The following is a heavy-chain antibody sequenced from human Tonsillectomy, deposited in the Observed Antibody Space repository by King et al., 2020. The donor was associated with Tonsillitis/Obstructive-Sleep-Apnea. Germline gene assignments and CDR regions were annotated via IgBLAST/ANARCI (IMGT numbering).Heavy chain of an antibody. V-gene: IGHV3-33*01. CDR3: ARKTGYKLGACDI. CDR2: ISYDGTNK. J-gene: IGHJ3*02. Sequence: VQLVESGGGVVQPGRSLRLSCAASGFTFSYYAMHWVRQAPGKGLEWVAFISYDGTNKYYADSVKGRFTISRDNSKNTLYLQMNSLRADDTAVYYCARKTGYKLGACDIWGQGTMVTVSS. CDR1: GFTFSYYA. D-gene: IGHD5-24*01.